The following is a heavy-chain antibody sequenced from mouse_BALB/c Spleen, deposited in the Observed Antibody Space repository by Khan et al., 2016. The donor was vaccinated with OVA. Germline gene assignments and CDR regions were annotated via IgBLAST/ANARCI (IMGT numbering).Heavy chain of an antibody. CDR1: GYTFTTYW. D-gene: IGHD2-14*01. J-gene: IGHJ3*01. CDR2: INPNTGYT. Sequence: QVQLKQSGTELGKPGASVKMSCKASGYTFTTYWIHWLKQRPGQGLEWIGYINPNTGYTEYNQHFKDKASLTADKSSSAAYMQLSSLTSEDSAVYYCATHRYDVSWFSYWGQGTLVTVSA. CDR3: ATHRYDVSWFSY. V-gene: IGHV1-7*01.